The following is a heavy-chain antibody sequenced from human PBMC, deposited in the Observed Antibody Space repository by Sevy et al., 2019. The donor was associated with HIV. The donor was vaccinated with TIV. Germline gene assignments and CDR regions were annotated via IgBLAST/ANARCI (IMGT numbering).Heavy chain of an antibody. Sequence: ASVNVSCKASGGTFSSYAISWVRQAPGQGLEWMGGIIPIFGTANYAQKFQGRVTITADESTSTAYMELSSLRSEDTAVYYCARETNTGTIVVVPAAMSGERDYYYYGMDVWGQGTTVTVSS. V-gene: IGHV1-69*13. CDR2: IIPIFGTA. J-gene: IGHJ6*02. CDR1: GGTFSSYA. CDR3: ARETNTGTIVVVPAAMSGERDYYYYGMDV. D-gene: IGHD2-2*01.